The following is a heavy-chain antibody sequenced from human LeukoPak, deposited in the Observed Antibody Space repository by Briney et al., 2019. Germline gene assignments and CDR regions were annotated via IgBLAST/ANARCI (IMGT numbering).Heavy chain of an antibody. Sequence: GGSLKLSWAASGFIVSGTYMTWVPQAPGKGLNWVSFIYSDNTHYSDSVKGRFTISRDNSKNTLYLQMNSLRAEDTAVYYCARRAGAYSHPYDYWGQGTLVTVSS. D-gene: IGHD4/OR15-4a*01. CDR1: GFIVSGTY. CDR2: IYSDNT. V-gene: IGHV3-53*01. J-gene: IGHJ4*02. CDR3: ARRAGAYSHPYDY.